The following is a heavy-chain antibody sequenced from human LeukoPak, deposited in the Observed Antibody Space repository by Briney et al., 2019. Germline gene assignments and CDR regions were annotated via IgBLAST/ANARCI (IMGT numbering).Heavy chain of an antibody. CDR3: AKDSTPFGVVITGFDY. D-gene: IGHD3-3*01. CDR2: ISGSGGST. J-gene: IGHJ4*02. Sequence: GGSLRLSCAASGFTFSSYAMSWVRQAPGKGLEWVSAISGSGGSTYYADSVKGRFTISRDNSKNTLYLQMNSLRAEDTAVYYCAKDSTPFGVVITGFDYWGQGTLVTVSS. CDR1: GFTFSSYA. V-gene: IGHV3-23*01.